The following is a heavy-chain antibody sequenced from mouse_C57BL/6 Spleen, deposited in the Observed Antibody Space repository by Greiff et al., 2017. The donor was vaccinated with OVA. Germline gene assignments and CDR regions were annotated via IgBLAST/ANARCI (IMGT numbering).Heavy chain of an antibody. CDR1: GYTFTDYY. J-gene: IGHJ2*01. D-gene: IGHD2-5*01. V-gene: IGHV1-26*01. Sequence: EVQLQQSGPELVKPGASVKISCKASGYTFTDYYMNWVKQSHGKSLEWIGDINPNNGGTSYNQKFKGKATLTVDKSSSTAYMELRSLTSEDSAVYYCARGDSNYQDYWGQGTTLTVSS. CDR3: ARGDSNYQDY. CDR2: INPNNGGT.